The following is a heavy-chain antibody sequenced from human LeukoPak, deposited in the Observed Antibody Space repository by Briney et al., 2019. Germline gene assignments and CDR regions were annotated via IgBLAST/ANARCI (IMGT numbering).Heavy chain of an antibody. V-gene: IGHV1-18*01. CDR1: CYTFNSYG. J-gene: IGHJ4*02. Sequence: ASVKVSCKASCYTFNSYGISWVRQAPGQGLEWMGWISAYNGNTNYAQKLQGRVTMTTDTSTSTAYMELRSLRSDDTAVYYCARDLENRITMVRGVLDSCGQGTLVTVSS. CDR2: ISAYNGNT. D-gene: IGHD3-10*01. CDR3: ARDLENRITMVRGVLDS.